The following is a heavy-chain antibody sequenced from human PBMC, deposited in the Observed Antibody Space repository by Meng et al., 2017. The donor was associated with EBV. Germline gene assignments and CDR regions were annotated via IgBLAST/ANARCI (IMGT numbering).Heavy chain of an antibody. CDR2: FLPRLGAP. J-gene: IGHJ4*02. CDR1: GGPFRYYA. V-gene: IGHV1-69*01. D-gene: IGHD3-10*01. CDR3: ASESGRGYTPDY. Sequence: QVQVWQLGAGGKKPGASVKVSCKTSGGPFRYYAISWVRQAPGQGLEWLGGFLPRLGAPNYAQKFHGRVKITADESTSTHYMDLSSLRSEDTAIYYCASESGRGYTPDYWGQGTLVTVSS.